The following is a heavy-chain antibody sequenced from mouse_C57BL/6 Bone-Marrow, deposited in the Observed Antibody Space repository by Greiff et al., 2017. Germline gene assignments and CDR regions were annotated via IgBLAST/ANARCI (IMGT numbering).Heavy chain of an antibody. CDR1: GYTFTSYW. D-gene: IGHD1-1*01. CDR3: ARPITTVAYAMDY. J-gene: IGHJ4*01. CDR2: IHPNSGST. V-gene: IGHV1-64*01. Sequence: QVQLQQPGAELVKPGASVKLSCKASGYTFTSYWMHWVKQRPGQGLEWIGMIHPNSGSTNYNEKFKSKATLTVDKSSSTAYMQLSSLTSEDSAVYYCARPITTVAYAMDYWGQGTSVTVSS.